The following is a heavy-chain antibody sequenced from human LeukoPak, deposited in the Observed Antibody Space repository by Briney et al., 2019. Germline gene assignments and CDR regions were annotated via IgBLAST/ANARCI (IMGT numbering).Heavy chain of an antibody. CDR2: INHSENT. CDR3: ARHLRWRTSFSPFDY. Sequence: PSETLSLTCAVSGGSFSGYYWSWIRQPLGKGLEWIGEINHSENTDYNPSLKSRVTISVDTSKNQLSLKLSSVTAADTAVYYCARHLRWRTSFSPFDYWGQGTLVTVSS. D-gene: IGHD3/OR15-3a*01. CDR1: GGSFSGYY. V-gene: IGHV4-34*01. J-gene: IGHJ4*02.